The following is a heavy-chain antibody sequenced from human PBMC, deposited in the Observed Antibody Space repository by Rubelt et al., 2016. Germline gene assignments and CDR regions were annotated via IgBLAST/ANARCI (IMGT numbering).Heavy chain of an antibody. D-gene: IGHD3-22*01. V-gene: IGHV2-5*02. Sequence: QITLKESGPTLVRPTQTLTLTCTFSGFSLSTGGVGVGWIRQPPGKALEWLALIYYDDDKRYSPSLKTRLTITKDTSKHQVVLTMTNLDPLDTATYYCAHRHSVSDDSSGYKPFDYWGQGTLVTVSS. CDR1: GFSLSTGGVG. CDR2: IYYDDDK. J-gene: IGHJ4*02. CDR3: AHRHSVSDDSSGYKPFDY.